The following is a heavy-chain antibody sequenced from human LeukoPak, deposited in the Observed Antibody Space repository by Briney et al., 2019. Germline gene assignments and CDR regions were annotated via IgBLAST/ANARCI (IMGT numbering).Heavy chain of an antibody. J-gene: IGHJ4*02. CDR3: ARSPHILTGENFDY. CDR1: AYTFTGYY. D-gene: IGHD3-9*01. Sequence: ASVKVSCKASAYTFTGYYMHWVRQAPGQGLEWMGWINLKSGGTNYAQKFQGRVTMTRDTSISTAYMELSRLRSDDTAVYYCARSPHILTGENFDYWGQGTLVTVS. CDR2: INLKSGGT. V-gene: IGHV1-2*02.